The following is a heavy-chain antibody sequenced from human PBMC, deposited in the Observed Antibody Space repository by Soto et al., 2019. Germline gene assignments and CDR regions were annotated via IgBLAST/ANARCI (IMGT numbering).Heavy chain of an antibody. CDR1: GFTFSTYS. V-gene: IGHV3-48*02. CDR2: IDTSGTTT. J-gene: IGHJ4*02. CDR3: AKVPRAYLPPWVICEN. D-gene: IGHD2-21*01. Sequence: PGGSLRLSCAASGFTFSTYSMNWVRQAPGQGLEWVSYIDTSGTTTFYADSVKGRFIISRDNAKNSLYLQMDSLRDEDTAVYYCAKVPRAYLPPWVICENWGQGALVTVSS.